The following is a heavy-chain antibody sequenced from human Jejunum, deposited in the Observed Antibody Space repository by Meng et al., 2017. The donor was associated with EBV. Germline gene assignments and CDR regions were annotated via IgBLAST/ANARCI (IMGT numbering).Heavy chain of an antibody. V-gene: IGHV3-23*04. CDR1: GFSFSSHA. Sequence: EVQLVESGGGLVQPGGSLRLSCAASGFSFSSHAMSWVRQAPGKGLEWVSTISGSGAGTYYADSVKGRFTISRDNSKNTVYLQMNSLRAEDTAVYYCAKRYDSSWYYFDYWGQGTLVTVSS. CDR2: ISGSGAGT. D-gene: IGHD6-13*01. J-gene: IGHJ4*02. CDR3: AKRYDSSWYYFDY.